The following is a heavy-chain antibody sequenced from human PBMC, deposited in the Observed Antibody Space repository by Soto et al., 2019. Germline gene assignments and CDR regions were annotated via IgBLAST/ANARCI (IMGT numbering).Heavy chain of an antibody. D-gene: IGHD4-4*01. J-gene: IGHJ4*02. CDR3: AKYRWGATTGMSIK. CDR1: GFTFRDHP. CDR2: ISEGGDRT. Sequence: EVQLLESGGDLVQPGGSLRLSCVGSGFTFRDHPMNWVRQAPGKGLEWVSAISEGGDRTYYADSVLGRLSISRDNSKNTLYLQMSSLRAEDTAMYYWAKYRWGATTGMSIKWGQGTLVTVSS. V-gene: IGHV3-23*01.